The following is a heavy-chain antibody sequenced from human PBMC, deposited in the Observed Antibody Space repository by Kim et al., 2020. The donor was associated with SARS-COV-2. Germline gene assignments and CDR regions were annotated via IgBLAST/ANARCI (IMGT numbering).Heavy chain of an antibody. J-gene: IGHJ4*02. CDR3: AKILAGLIY. V-gene: IGHV3-23*01. D-gene: IGHD6-13*01. CDR2: IGGSGTTT. Sequence: GGSLRLSCAASGFTFSSYGMSWVRQAPGKGLEWVSAIGGSGTTTYYADSVKGRFTISRDNSKNTLYLQMDSLRAEDTAVYYCAKILAGLIYWGQGTLVTVSS. CDR1: GFTFSSYG.